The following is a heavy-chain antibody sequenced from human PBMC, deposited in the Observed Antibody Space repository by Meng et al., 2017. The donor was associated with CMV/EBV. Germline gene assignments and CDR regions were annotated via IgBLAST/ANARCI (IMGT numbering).Heavy chain of an antibody. CDR1: EFTFSSYS. CDR3: ARESTGDWFDP. CDR2: ISSSSSYI. J-gene: IGHJ5*02. V-gene: IGHV3-21*01. D-gene: IGHD7-27*01. Sequence: VELGASVGGLVKPGGSLRLSCAASEFTFSSYSMNWVRQAPGKGLEWVSSISSSSSYIYYADSVKGRFTISRDNAKNSLYLQMNSLRAEDTAVYYCARESTGDWFDPWGQGTLVTVSS.